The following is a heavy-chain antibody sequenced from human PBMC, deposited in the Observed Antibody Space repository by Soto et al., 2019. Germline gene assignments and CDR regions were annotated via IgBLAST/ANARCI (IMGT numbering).Heavy chain of an antibody. CDR1: GGSISSGGYY. D-gene: IGHD5-12*01. CDR3: ARDLRGYSRYDYLDY. CDR2: SYYTGSS. V-gene: IGHV4-31*03. Sequence: SETLSLTCTVSGGSISSGGYYWSWIRQHPGKGLEWVGYSYYTGSSYYNPSLKSRVTISVDSSKNQLSLRLASVTAADTAVYYCARDLRGYSRYDYLDYWGQGIPVTVSS. J-gene: IGHJ4*02.